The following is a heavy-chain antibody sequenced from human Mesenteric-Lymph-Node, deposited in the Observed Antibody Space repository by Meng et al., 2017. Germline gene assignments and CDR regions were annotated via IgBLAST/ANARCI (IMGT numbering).Heavy chain of an antibody. CDR1: GYTFTVNY. Sequence: ASVKVSCKASGYTFTVNYIHWVRQAPRQGLEWMGWIYPDSGDTNYAQDFQGRVTMTRDTSISTVYMELTDLISDDTAVYYCATLTVGSGPYYPFWGQGTLVTVSS. D-gene: IGHD3-10*01. V-gene: IGHV1-2*02. CDR2: IYPDSGDT. J-gene: IGHJ4*02. CDR3: ATLTVGSGPYYPF.